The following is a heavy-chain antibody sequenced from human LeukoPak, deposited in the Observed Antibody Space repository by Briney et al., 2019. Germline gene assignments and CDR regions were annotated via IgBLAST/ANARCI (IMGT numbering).Heavy chain of an antibody. V-gene: IGHV4-39*01. D-gene: IGHD3-3*01. CDR3: AFSPYDSSFDY. CDR2: IYYSGST. CDR1: GGSISSGSYY. Sequence: KPSETLSLTCTVSGGSISSGSYYWGWIRQPPGKGLEWIGSIYYSGSTYYNPSLKSRVTISVDTSKNQFSLKLSSVTAADTAVYYCAFSPYDSSFDYWGQGTLVTVSS. J-gene: IGHJ4*02.